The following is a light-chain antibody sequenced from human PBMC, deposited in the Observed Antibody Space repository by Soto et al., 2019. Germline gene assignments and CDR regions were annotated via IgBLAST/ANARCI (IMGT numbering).Light chain of an antibody. J-gene: IGLJ1*01. CDR3: AAWDDSLNGFYV. CDR2: SNN. Sequence: QSVLTQPPSASGTPGQRVTISCSGSSSNIGSNTVNWYQQLPGTAPKLLIFSNNQRPSGVPDRFSGSKYGTSASLAISGLQYEDEADYYCAAWDDSLNGFYVFGTGTKLTVL. V-gene: IGLV1-44*01. CDR1: SSNIGSNT.